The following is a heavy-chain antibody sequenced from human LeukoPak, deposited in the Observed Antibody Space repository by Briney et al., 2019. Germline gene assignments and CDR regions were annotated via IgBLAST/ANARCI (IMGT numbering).Heavy chain of an antibody. J-gene: IGHJ2*01. CDR3: AGAPPILAVVPTHVYFDL. CDR2: IYHSGST. Sequence: NSSETLSLTCAVSGYSISSGYYWGWIRQPPGKGLEWIGSIYHSGSTYYNPSLKSRVTISVDTSKNQFSLKLSSVTAADTAVYYCAGAPPILAVVPTHVYFDLWGRGTLVTVSS. D-gene: IGHD2-15*01. V-gene: IGHV4-38-2*01. CDR1: GYSISSGYY.